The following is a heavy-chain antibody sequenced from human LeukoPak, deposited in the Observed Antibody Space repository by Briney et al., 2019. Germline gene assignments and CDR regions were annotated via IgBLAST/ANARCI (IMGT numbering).Heavy chain of an antibody. CDR2: IYYSGST. J-gene: IGHJ3*02. CDR1: GGSISSSSYY. V-gene: IGHV4-39*07. CDR3: ARVSGSSSWYFAFDI. Sequence: SETLSLTCTVSGGSISSSSYYWGWIRQPPGKGLEWIGSIYYSGSTYYNPSLKSRVTISVDTSKNQFSLKLSSVTAADTAVYYCARVSGSSSWYFAFDIWGQGTMVTVSS. D-gene: IGHD6-13*01.